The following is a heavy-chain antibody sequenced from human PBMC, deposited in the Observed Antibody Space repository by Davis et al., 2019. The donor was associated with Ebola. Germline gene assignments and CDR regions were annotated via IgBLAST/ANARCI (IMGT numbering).Heavy chain of an antibody. CDR1: GFTFNNYA. D-gene: IGHD5-18*01. J-gene: IGHJ4*02. CDR2: FGTSGDT. CDR3: ARAPRGYSYGYVFDY. Sequence: GESLKISCAASGFTFNNYAMSWVRQAPGKGLEWVSTFGTSGDTYYADSVKGRFTISRDNSKNTLYLQMNSLRDEDTAVYYCARAPRGYSYGYVFDYWGQGTLVTVSS. V-gene: IGHV3-23*01.